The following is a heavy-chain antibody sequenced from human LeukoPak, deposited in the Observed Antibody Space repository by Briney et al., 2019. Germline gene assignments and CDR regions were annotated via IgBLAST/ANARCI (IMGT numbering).Heavy chain of an antibody. J-gene: IGHJ6*03. CDR3: ARGRVSSSTWYSTYYYFFYMDF. V-gene: IGHV4-59*01. D-gene: IGHD4-11*01. CDR1: GGSISSYS. Sequence: SETLSLTCTVSGGSISSYSWSWIRQPPGKGLEWIGYIYYSGSTNYNPSLKSRVTISVDTSNNFFSLRLRSVTAADTAVYFCARGRVSSSTWYSTYYYFFYMDFWGKGTTVTVSS. CDR2: IYYSGST.